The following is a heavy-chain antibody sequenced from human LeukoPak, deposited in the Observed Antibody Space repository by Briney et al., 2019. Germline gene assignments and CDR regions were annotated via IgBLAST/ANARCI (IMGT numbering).Heavy chain of an antibody. CDR1: GFTFSSYS. Sequence: GGSLRLSCAASGFTFSSYSMNWVRQAPGKGLEWVSYISSSSTIYYADSVKGRFTISRDNAKNSLYLQMNSLRAEDTAVYYCARDPGYCSGGSCLTYYGMDVWGQGTTVTVSS. J-gene: IGHJ6*02. CDR2: ISSSSTI. CDR3: ARDPGYCSGGSCLTYYGMDV. V-gene: IGHV3-48*04. D-gene: IGHD2-15*01.